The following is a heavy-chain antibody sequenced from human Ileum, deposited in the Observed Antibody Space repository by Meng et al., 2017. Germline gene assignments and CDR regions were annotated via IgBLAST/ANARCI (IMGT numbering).Heavy chain of an antibody. CDR2: IDHLGIA. D-gene: IGHD4-23*01. J-gene: IGHJ4*02. CDR3: ARHGGYYQDF. Sequence: QVQRKGSGPGLVKASGTLSLTCSVSGASMSVVSYWSWVRQSPGKGLEWIGQIDHLGIAYYKPSLKSRVTMSIDQSKSQFSLRLTSVSAADTAVYYCARHGGYYQDFWGQGTLVTVSS. CDR1: GASMSVVSY. V-gene: IGHV4-4*02.